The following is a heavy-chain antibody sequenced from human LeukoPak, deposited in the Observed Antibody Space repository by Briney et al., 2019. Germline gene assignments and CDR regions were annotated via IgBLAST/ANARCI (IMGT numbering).Heavy chain of an antibody. V-gene: IGHV3-21*01. D-gene: IGHD3-3*01. CDR1: GFTFSSYW. CDR2: ISSSSSYI. CDR3: ARQSITIFGVVIIPGAFDI. J-gene: IGHJ3*02. Sequence: GGSLRLPCAASGFTFSSYWMSWVRQAPGKGLEWVSSISSSSSYIYYADSVKGRFTISRDNAKNSLYLQMNSLRAEDTAVYYYARQSITIFGVVIIPGAFDIWGQGTMVTVSS.